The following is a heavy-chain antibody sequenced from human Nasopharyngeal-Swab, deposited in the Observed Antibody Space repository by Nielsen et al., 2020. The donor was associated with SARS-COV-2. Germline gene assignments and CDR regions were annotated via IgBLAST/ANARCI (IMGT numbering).Heavy chain of an antibody. J-gene: IGHJ3*01. CDR2: IKSRGDGGTI. D-gene: IGHD7-27*01. V-gene: IGHV3-15*01. CDR3: ATSLTAGAFDF. CDR1: GFTFSSAW. Sequence: GESLKISCVVSGFTFSSAWMTWVRQAPGKGLECVGLIKSRGDGGTIHYTAPVKGRVTISGDDSKNTLFLQMNNLKSEDTAVYYCATSLTAGAFDFWGQGTMVTVSS.